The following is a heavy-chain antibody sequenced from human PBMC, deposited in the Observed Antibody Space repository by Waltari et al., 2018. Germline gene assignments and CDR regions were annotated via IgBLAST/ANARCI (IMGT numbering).Heavy chain of an antibody. CDR2: VYASVNT. Sequence: QVQLQESGPGLVRPSETLSLTCAVSGVSVSRYYWNWIRQSPERGLEWIGYVYASVNTNYNPSLKSRVIISADTSNNQLSLRLHSVTAADTAIYYCARGWSGNSYFPYWGQGALVTVSS. V-gene: IGHV4-59*02. J-gene: IGHJ4*02. CDR3: ARGWSGNSYFPY. D-gene: IGHD3-3*01. CDR1: GVSVSRYY.